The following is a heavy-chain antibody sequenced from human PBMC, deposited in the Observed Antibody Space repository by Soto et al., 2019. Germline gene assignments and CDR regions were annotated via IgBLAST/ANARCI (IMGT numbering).Heavy chain of an antibody. D-gene: IGHD2-21*02. Sequence: ASVKVSCKASGGTFSSYAISWVRQAPGQGLEWMGGIIPIFGTANYAQKFQGRVTITADESTSTAYMELSSLRSEDTAVYYCARDQWKRSEAYCGGDCYSTDAFDIWGQGTMVTVSS. CDR2: IIPIFGTA. J-gene: IGHJ3*02. V-gene: IGHV1-69*13. CDR1: GGTFSSYA. CDR3: ARDQWKRSEAYCGGDCYSTDAFDI.